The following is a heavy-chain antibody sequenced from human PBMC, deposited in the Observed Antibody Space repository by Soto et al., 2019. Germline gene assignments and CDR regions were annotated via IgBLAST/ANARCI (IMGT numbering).Heavy chain of an antibody. J-gene: IGHJ3*02. CDR3: ARRYYDSSAYSPYAFDI. D-gene: IGHD3-22*01. CDR1: GYSFTNYW. CDR2: IDPSDSYT. V-gene: IGHV5-10-1*01. Sequence: PGESLKISCQCSGYSFTNYWISWVRQMPGKGLQWMGGIDPSDSYTKYNPSFQGHVTISADKSISKAYLQWSSLEASDTAMYYCARRYYDSSAYSPYAFDIWGQGTMVTVSS.